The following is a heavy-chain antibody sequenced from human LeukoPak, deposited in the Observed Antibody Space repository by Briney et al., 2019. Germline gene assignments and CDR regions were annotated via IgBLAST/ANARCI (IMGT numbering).Heavy chain of an antibody. V-gene: IGHV3-30-3*01. Sequence: GGSLRLSCAASGFTFSSYAMHWVRQAPGKGLEWVAVISYDGSNKYYADSVKGRFTISRDNSKNTLYLQMNSLRAEDTAVYYCAKGDSSPSSAWGQGTLVTVSS. CDR3: AKGDSSPSSA. J-gene: IGHJ5*02. CDR1: GFTFSSYA. CDR2: ISYDGSNK. D-gene: IGHD6-13*01.